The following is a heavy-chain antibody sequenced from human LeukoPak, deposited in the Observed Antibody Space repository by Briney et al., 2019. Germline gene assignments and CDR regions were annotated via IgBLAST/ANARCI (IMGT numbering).Heavy chain of an antibody. Sequence: PSETLSLTCAVSGGSISSGGYSWSWIRQPPGRGLEWIGYIYYSGSTYYNPSLKSRVTISVDTSKNQFSLKLSSVTAADTAVYYCARAPIVVVPAGSYFDYWGQGTLVTVSS. CDR3: ARAPIVVVPAGSYFDY. V-gene: IGHV4-30-4*07. CDR1: GGSISSGGYS. D-gene: IGHD2-2*01. CDR2: IYYSGST. J-gene: IGHJ4*02.